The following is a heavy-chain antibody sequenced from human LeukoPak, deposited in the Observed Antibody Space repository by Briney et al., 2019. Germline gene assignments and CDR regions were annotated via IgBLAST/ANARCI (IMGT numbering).Heavy chain of an antibody. D-gene: IGHD1-26*01. CDR2: IRYDGSNK. CDR3: AKDRGPYSGSYRGLLWNY. Sequence: GGSLRLSCAASGFTFSSYGMHWVRQAPGKGLEWVAFIRYDGSNKYYADSVKGRFTISRDNSKNTLYLQMNSLRAEDTAVYYCAKDRGPYSGSYRGLLWNYWGQGTLVTVSS. CDR1: GFTFSSYG. V-gene: IGHV3-30*02. J-gene: IGHJ4*02.